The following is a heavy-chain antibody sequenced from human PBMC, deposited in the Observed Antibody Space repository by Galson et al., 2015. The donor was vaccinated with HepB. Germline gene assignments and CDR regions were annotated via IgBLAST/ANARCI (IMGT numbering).Heavy chain of an antibody. V-gene: IGHV1-2*06. Sequence: SVKVSCKASGYILTGYYMHWVRQAPGQGLEWMGRINPNTGGTDYAQKFRGRITMTRDTSISTAYMELSRLTSDDTALYYCARDLSGYDFWSGDWGQGTLVSVSS. CDR1: GYILTGYY. CDR2: INPNTGGT. CDR3: ARDLSGYDFWSGD. J-gene: IGHJ4*02. D-gene: IGHD3-3*01.